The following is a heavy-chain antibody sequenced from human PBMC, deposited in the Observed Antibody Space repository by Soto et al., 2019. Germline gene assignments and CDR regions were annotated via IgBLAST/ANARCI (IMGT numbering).Heavy chain of an antibody. CDR1: GASLSDNY. CDR2: IYRTGST. V-gene: IGHV4-34*01. D-gene: IGHD1-7*01. Sequence: PSETLSLTCAVYGASLSDNYCNWLRQPPGQGLEWIGEIYRTGSTNYNPSLKSRVTISLDKSENQFSLKVTSLTAADTAVYYCASRDPGTSVDYWGQGTLVTVSS. J-gene: IGHJ4*02. CDR3: ASRDPGTSVDY.